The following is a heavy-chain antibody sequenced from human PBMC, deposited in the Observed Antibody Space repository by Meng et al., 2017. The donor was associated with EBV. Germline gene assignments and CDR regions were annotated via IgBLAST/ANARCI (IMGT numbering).Heavy chain of an antibody. CDR1: GYTFTGYY. D-gene: IGHD6-19*01. CDR2: INPNSGGT. CDR3: ARVGIAVAGTGDY. V-gene: IGHV1-2*06. Sequence: QGQLVKSGAEVKKPGASVKVSCKASGYTFTGYYMHWVRQASGQGLEWMGRINPNSGGTNYAQKFQGRVTMTRDTSISTAYMELGRLRSDDTAVYYCARVGIAVAGTGDYWGQGTLVTVSS. J-gene: IGHJ4*02.